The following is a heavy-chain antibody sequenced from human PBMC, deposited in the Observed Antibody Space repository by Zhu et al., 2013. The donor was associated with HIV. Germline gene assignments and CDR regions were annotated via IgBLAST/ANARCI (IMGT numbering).Heavy chain of an antibody. CDR2: ISPYNGNT. V-gene: IGHV1-18*04. CDR1: GYTFRAHY. Sequence: QVHLVQSGAEVKEPGASVKVSCKASGYTFRAHYIHWVRQAPGQGLEWMGWISPYNGNTNYAQKIQGRVTMTTDTSTSIAYMELRSLRSDDTAVYYCARDRGYSEWYFDLWGRGTLVTVSS. CDR3: ARDRGYSEWYFDL. D-gene: IGHD6-25*01. J-gene: IGHJ2*01.